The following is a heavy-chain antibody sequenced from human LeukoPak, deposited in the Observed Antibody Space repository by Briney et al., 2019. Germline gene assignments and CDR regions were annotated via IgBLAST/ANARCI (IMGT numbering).Heavy chain of an antibody. J-gene: IGHJ6*03. Sequence: QAGGSLRLSCAASGFTFSTSGMHWVRQAPGKGLDWVAVIWYDGSNKYYADSVKGRFTISRDNSKNTLYLQMNSLRAEDTSVYYCAKGVGGSANYYYMDVWGKGTTVTVSS. CDR3: AKGVGGSANYYYMDV. V-gene: IGHV3-30*02. CDR1: GFTFSTSG. D-gene: IGHD3-10*01. CDR2: IWYDGSNK.